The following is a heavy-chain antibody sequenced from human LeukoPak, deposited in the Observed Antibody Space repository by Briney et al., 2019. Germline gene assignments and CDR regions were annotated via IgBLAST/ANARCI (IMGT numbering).Heavy chain of an antibody. CDR1: GFPFSGYA. CDR3: ARSGKDV. CDR2: ISDDGSTK. Sequence: PGGSLRLSCAASGFPFSGYAMHWVRQAPGKGLEWLAVISDDGSTKYHVDSVKGRFTIPRDNSKNTLFLQMNSLKPEDTAVYYCARSGKDVWGRGTTVTVSS. J-gene: IGHJ6*02. V-gene: IGHV3-30*04.